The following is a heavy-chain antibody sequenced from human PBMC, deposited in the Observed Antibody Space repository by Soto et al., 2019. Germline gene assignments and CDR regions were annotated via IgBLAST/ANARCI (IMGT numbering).Heavy chain of an antibody. J-gene: IGHJ4*02. CDR2: VNPSGGHT. CDR1: GDTFTNYY. D-gene: IGHD2-21*02. CDR3: ARGGHVVVVTAAFDY. Sequence: QVQLMQSGAEVKKPGASVKVSCKASGDTFTNYYIHWVRQAPGQGLEWMGTVNPSGGHTTYSQNFLGRVTTTRDTSTSTLYMERTSLTSDYTAVYYCARGGHVVVVTAAFDYWGQGTLVTVSS. V-gene: IGHV1-46*01.